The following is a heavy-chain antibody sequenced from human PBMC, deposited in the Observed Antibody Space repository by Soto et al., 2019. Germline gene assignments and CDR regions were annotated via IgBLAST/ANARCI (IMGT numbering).Heavy chain of an antibody. Sequence: EVQLVESGGGLVQPGRSLRLSCAASGFTFDDYAMHWVRQAPGKGLEWVSGISWNSGSIGYAESVKGRFTISRDKAKNSLYLQMNSLRAEDTALYYCAKGEGSSGYYSLFDYWGQGTLVTVSS. J-gene: IGHJ4*02. V-gene: IGHV3-9*01. D-gene: IGHD3-22*01. CDR1: GFTFDDYA. CDR2: ISWNSGSI. CDR3: AKGEGSSGYYSLFDY.